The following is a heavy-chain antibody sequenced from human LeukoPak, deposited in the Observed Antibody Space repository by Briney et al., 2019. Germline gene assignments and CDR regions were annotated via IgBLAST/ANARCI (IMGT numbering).Heavy chain of an antibody. J-gene: IGHJ6*02. Sequence: GGSLRLSCAASGFTFSSYDMHWVRQATGKGLEWVSAIGTAGDTYYPGSVQGRFTISRENAKNSLYLQMNSLRAGDTGVYYCARERPGVIRYGSGSSAVYYYYGMNVWGQGSTVTVSS. V-gene: IGHV3-13*01. D-gene: IGHD3-10*01. CDR1: GFTFSSYD. CDR3: ARERPGVIRYGSGSSAVYYYYGMNV. CDR2: IGTAGDT.